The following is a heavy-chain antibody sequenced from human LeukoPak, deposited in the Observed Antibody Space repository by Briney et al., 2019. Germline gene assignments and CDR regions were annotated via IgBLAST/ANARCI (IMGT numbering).Heavy chain of an antibody. CDR2: T. Sequence: PSETLSLTCNVSRGSISSGGHYWSWIRQRPGKGLEWMGYTYFNPSLQSRLIISADTSMTQFSLRLRSVTAADTAVYYCARVSFTYGPLDSWGPGILVTVSS. CDR3: ARVSFTYGPLDS. J-gene: IGHJ4*02. CDR1: RGSISSGGHY. V-gene: IGHV4-61*08. D-gene: IGHD4-17*01.